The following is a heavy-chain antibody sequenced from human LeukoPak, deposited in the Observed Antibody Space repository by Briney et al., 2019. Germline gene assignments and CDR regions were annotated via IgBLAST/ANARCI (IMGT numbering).Heavy chain of an antibody. CDR1: GFTFSGYA. J-gene: IGHJ3*02. V-gene: IGHV3-30-3*01. CDR3: ARDYGYYDSSGYRAPGAFDI. D-gene: IGHD3-22*01. CDR2: ISYDGSNK. Sequence: GGSLRLSCAASGFTFSGYAMHWVRQAPGKGLEWVAVISYDGSNKYYADSVEGRFTISRDNSKNTLYLQMNSLRAEDTAVYYCARDYGYYDSSGYRAPGAFDIWGQGTMVTVSS.